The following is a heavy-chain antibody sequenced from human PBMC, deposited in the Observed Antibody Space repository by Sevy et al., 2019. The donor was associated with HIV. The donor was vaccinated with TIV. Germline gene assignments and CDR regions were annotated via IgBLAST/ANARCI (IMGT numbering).Heavy chain of an antibody. V-gene: IGHV3-33*01. CDR2: MWYDGTIK. Sequence: GGSLRLSCAASGFTFSSYGMHWVRQAPGKGLEWVAAMWYDGTIKDYADSVKGRFTISRENSKNIVYLQMNSLRAEDTAVYYCARSPPGLHGIFDYWGQGTLVTVSS. J-gene: IGHJ4*02. CDR1: GFTFSSYG. CDR3: ARSPPGLHGIFDY. D-gene: IGHD2-21*01.